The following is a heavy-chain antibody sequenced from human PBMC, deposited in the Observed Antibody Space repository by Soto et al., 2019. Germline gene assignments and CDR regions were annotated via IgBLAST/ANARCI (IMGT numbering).Heavy chain of an antibody. V-gene: IGHV2-5*02. D-gene: IGHD1-26*01. CDR3: ANNSGSWRYWYLDL. Sequence: SGPTLVNPTQTLTLTCTFSGFSLSTSGVGVGWIRQPPGKALEWLALIYWDDDKRYSPSLKSRLTITKDTSKNQVVLTMTNMDPVDTATYYSANNSGSWRYWYLDLWGRGTLVTVYS. CDR1: GFSLSTSGVG. J-gene: IGHJ2*01. CDR2: IYWDDDK.